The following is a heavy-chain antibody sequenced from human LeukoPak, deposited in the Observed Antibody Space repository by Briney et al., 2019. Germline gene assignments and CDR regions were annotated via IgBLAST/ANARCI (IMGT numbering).Heavy chain of an antibody. V-gene: IGHV3-23*01. CDR2: ISGSGDTT. Sequence: GGSLRLSCAASGFIFTNYDMNWVRQAPGKGLEWVSGISGSGDTTDYADSVKGRFTISGDNSKNILYLQMNSLRAGDTAVYHCAKDRIDRVTQVWGQGTLVTVSS. D-gene: IGHD2-21*02. CDR3: AKDRIDRVTQV. CDR1: GFIFTNYD. J-gene: IGHJ4*02.